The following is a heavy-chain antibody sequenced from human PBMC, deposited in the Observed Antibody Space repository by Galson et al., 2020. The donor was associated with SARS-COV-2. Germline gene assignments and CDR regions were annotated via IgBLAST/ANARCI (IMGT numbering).Heavy chain of an antibody. CDR1: GFTFSSYN. J-gene: IGHJ4*02. CDR2: ISTASATI. V-gene: IGHV3-48*02. Sequence: GGSLRLSCAASGFTFSSYNMNWVRQAPGMGLEWISFISTASATIFYADSVTGRFTISRDNAKNSLYLQMNSLREDDTAVYYWGRGLGAARYLGYWGQGNLVTVSS. CDR3: GRGLGAARYLGY. D-gene: IGHD6-6*01.